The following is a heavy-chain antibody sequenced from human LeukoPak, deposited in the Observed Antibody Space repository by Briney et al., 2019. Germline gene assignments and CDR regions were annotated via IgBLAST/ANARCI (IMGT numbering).Heavy chain of an antibody. CDR2: MNPNSGNT. V-gene: IGHV1-8*03. J-gene: IGHJ6*03. Sequence: ASVKVSCKASGYTFTSYDINWVRQATGQGLEWMGWMNPNSGNTGYAQKFQGRVTITRNTSISTAYMELSSLRSEDTAVYYCARAQYSSSWYSVGYYMDVWGKGTTVTVSS. CDR3: ARAQYSSSWYSVGYYMDV. CDR1: GYTFTSYD. D-gene: IGHD6-13*01.